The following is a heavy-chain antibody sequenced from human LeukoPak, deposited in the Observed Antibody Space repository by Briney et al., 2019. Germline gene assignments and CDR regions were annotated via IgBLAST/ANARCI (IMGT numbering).Heavy chain of an antibody. CDR1: GFTFTTYM. J-gene: IGHJ4*02. CDR3: VRELAY. CDR2: ISSDGGAI. Sequence: GGSLRLSCAASGFTFTTYMMNWVRQTPGKGLEWVSYISSDGGAIYYAGSVKGRFTISRDNAQTSLYLQMNNLRAEDTAVYYCVRELAYWGQGALVTVSS. V-gene: IGHV3-48*01.